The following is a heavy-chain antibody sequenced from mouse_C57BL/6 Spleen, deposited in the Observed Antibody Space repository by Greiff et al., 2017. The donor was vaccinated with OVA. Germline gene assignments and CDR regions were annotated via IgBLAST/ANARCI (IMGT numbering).Heavy chain of an antibody. CDR3: ARGGYDGYLHYFDY. J-gene: IGHJ2*01. Sequence: QVQLQQPGAELVRPGSSVKLSCKASGYTFTSYWMDWVKQRPGQGLEWIGNIYPSDSETHYNQKFKDKATLTVDKSSSTAYMQLSSLTSEDSAVYYCARGGYDGYLHYFDYWGQGTTLTVSS. CDR1: GYTFTSYW. D-gene: IGHD2-3*01. CDR2: IYPSDSET. V-gene: IGHV1-61*01.